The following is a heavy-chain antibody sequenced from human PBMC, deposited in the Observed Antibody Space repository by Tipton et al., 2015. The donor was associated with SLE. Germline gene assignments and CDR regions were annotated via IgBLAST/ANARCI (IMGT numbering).Heavy chain of an antibody. CDR2: IYYSGST. D-gene: IGHD2-15*01. CDR1: GGSISSHY. V-gene: IGHV4-59*11. Sequence: TLSLTCTVSGGSISSHYWSWIRQPPGKGLEWIGYIYYSGSTNYNPSLKRRVTISVDTSKNQFSLKLSSVTAADTAVYYRARARVVVVVAPLLDVWGQGTTVTVSS. CDR3: ARARVVVVVAPLLDV. J-gene: IGHJ6*02.